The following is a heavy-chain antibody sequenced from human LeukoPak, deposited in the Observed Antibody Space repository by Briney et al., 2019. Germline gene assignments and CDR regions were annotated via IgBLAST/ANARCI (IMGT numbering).Heavy chain of an antibody. CDR1: GFTVSDNF. Sequence: GGSLRLSCAASGFTVSDNFMTWVRQAPRKGLEWVSVIYSGGGTYYVDSVKGRFTISRDKSKNTLHLEMNSLRAEDTAVYYCARHIRSSGWYSDYWGQGTLVTVSS. J-gene: IGHJ4*02. D-gene: IGHD6-19*01. CDR3: ARHIRSSGWYSDY. CDR2: IYSGGGT. V-gene: IGHV3-53*01.